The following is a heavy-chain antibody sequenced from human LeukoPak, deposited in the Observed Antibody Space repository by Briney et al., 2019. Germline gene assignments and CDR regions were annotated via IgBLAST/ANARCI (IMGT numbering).Heavy chain of an antibody. CDR3: ARNPRGTSPPDYFDY. CDR2: ISSSSSYI. V-gene: IGHV3-21*01. D-gene: IGHD3-16*01. J-gene: IGHJ4*02. CDR1: GFTFSSYS. Sequence: GGSLRLSCAASGFTFSSYSMNWVRQAPGKGLEWVSSISSSSSYIYYADSVRGRFTISRDNAKNSLHLQMNSLRAEDTAVYYCARNPRGTSPPDYFDYWGQGTLVTVSS.